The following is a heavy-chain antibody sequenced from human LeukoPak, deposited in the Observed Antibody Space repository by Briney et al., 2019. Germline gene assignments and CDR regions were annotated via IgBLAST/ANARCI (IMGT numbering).Heavy chain of an antibody. CDR3: ARDFLECCRASCLNWFAP. V-gene: IGHV4-59*11. J-gene: IGHJ5*02. CDR2: IHYSGNT. D-gene: IGHD2-2*01. Sequence: SETLSLTCTVYGGSISSHFWTWIRQPPGKGLEWIGDIHYSGNTNYNPSLKSRLSISVDTSKNQFSLKLTSVTAADTAVYYCARDFLECCRASCLNWFAPWGQGTLVTVSS. CDR1: GGSISSHF.